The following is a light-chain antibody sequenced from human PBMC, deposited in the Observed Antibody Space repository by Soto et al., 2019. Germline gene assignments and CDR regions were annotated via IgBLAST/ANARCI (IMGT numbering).Light chain of an antibody. Sequence: QSALTQPTSVSGSPGQSITISCTGTSSDVGGYNYVSWYQQHPGKVPKVMIFEVSNRPSGISHRFSGSKSGNTASLTISGLQAEDEADYYCSSYTTSGTLVFDGGTKLTVL. CDR3: SSYTTSGTLV. J-gene: IGLJ2*01. CDR1: SSDVGGYNY. V-gene: IGLV2-14*01. CDR2: EVS.